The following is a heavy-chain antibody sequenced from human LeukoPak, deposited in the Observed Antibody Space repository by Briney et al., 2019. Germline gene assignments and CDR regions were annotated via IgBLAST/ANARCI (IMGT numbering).Heavy chain of an antibody. V-gene: IGHV4-39*01. CDR1: GGSITSSNYY. Sequence: PSETLSLTCTVSGGSITSSNYYWGWIRQPPGKGLEWIGSFYYSGSTNYNPSLKRRVTISVDTSKNQFSLKRSSLTAADTAVYYCVYYYGSGSVEYWGQGTLVTVSS. D-gene: IGHD3-10*01. J-gene: IGHJ4*02. CDR2: FYYSGST. CDR3: VYYYGSGSVEY.